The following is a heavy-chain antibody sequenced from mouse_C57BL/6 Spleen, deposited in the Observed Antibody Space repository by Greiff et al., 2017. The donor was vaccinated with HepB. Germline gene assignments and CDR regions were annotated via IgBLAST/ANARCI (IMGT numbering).Heavy chain of an antibody. V-gene: IGHV5-4*01. CDR1: GFTFSSYA. D-gene: IGHD4-1*01. J-gene: IGHJ3*01. CDR2: ISDGGSYT. Sequence: EVQVVESGGGLVKPGGSLKLSCAASGFTFSSYAMSWVRQTPEKRLEWVATISDGGSYTYYPDNVKGRFTISRDNAKNNLYLQMSHLKSEDTAMYYCARDEAKLGAWFAYWGQGTLVTVSA. CDR3: ARDEAKLGAWFAY.